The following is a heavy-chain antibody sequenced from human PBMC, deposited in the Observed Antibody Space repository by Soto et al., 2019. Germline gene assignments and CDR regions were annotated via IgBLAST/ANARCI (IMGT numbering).Heavy chain of an antibody. J-gene: IGHJ6*02. CDR1: VDSITTYY. CDR2: IDTSGNT. CDR3: ARYSNNWFQTEGMDV. Sequence: PSEPLSLTCTVSVDSITTYYWSWIRHPAGKGLEWIGRIDTSGNTNYNPSLKSRVTMSVDTSKKQFSLELTSVTAADTAVYYCARYSNNWFQTEGMDVWGQGTTVTVS. V-gene: IGHV4-4*07. D-gene: IGHD6-13*01.